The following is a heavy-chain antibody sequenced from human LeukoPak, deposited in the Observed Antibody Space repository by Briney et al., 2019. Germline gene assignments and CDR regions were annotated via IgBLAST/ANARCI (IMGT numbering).Heavy chain of an antibody. CDR2: ITGSGSTI. V-gene: IGHV3-48*03. CDR1: GFAFSAYE. Sequence: PGGSLRLSCAASGFAFSAYEMNWVRQAPGKGLEWVSYITGSGSTIYYADSVKGRFTISRDNANKSLYLQVSSLRVEDTAVYYCARTVAGRGDYYGMDVWGQGTTVTVSS. D-gene: IGHD6-19*01. J-gene: IGHJ6*02. CDR3: ARTVAGRGDYYGMDV.